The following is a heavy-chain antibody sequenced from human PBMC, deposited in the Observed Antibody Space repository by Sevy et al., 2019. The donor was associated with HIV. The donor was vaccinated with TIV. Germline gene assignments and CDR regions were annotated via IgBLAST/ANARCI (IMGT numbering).Heavy chain of an antibody. D-gene: IGHD2-2*01. Sequence: GGSLRLSCAASGFTFSNAWMSWVRQAPGKGLEWVGRIKSKTDGGTTDYAAPVKGRFTMSRDDSKNTLYLQMNSLKTEDTAMYYCTTDRGYCSSTSCSMEYFQHWGQGTLVTVSS. CDR2: IKSKTDGGTT. J-gene: IGHJ1*01. V-gene: IGHV3-15*01. CDR3: TTDRGYCSSTSCSMEYFQH. CDR1: GFTFSNAW.